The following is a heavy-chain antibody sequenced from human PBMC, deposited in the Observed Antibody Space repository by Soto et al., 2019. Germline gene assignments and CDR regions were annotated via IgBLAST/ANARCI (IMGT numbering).Heavy chain of an antibody. D-gene: IGHD3-9*01. V-gene: IGHV1-18*01. Sequence: QVQLVQSGAEVKKPGASVKVSCKASGYTFTTYGINWVRLAPGQGLEWMGWISTYNGNTNYAQKFQGRVTMTTDTSTSTAYMDLRSLRSYDTAIYYCTRDQLRYFAGGAYWFDLWGQGTPVTVSS. CDR2: ISTYNGNT. CDR1: GYTFTTYG. CDR3: TRDQLRYFAGGAYWFDL. J-gene: IGHJ5*02.